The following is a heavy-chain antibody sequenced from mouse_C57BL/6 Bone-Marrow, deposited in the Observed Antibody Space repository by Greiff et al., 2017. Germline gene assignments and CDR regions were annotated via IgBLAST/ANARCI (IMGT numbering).Heavy chain of an antibody. Sequence: VQLLQPGAELVRPGSSVKLSCKASGYTFTSYWMHWVQQRPIQGLEWIGNINPSDSETHYNQKFKDKATLTVDKSSSTLYLQISSLTSEDSAIYYCARTYYYGDAMDYWGQGTSVTVSA. CDR2: INPSDSET. CDR1: GYTFTSYW. D-gene: IGHD1-1*01. V-gene: IGHV1-52*01. J-gene: IGHJ4*01. CDR3: ARTYYYGDAMDY.